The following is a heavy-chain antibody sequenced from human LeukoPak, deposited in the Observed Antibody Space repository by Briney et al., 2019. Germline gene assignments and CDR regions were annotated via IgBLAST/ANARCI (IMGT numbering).Heavy chain of an antibody. CDR1: GYTFTSYD. V-gene: IGHV1-8*01. CDR3: ALHRFGELLPDAFDI. CDR2: MNPNSGNT. J-gene: IGHJ3*02. D-gene: IGHD3-10*01. Sequence: ASVKVSCKASGYTFTSYDINWVRQATGQGLEWMGWMNPNSGNTGYAQKFQGRVTMTRNTSISTAYMELSSLRSEDTAVYYCALHRFGELLPDAFDIWGQGTMVTVSS.